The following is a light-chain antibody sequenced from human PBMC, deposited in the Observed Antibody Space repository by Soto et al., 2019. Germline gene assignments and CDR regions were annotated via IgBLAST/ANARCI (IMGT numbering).Light chain of an antibody. CDR2: EVS. CDR3: STWDDRLTGWV. CDR1: NSDVGGYNY. V-gene: IGLV2-14*01. Sequence: QSALTQPASVSGSPGQSITISCTGTNSDVGGYNYVSWYQHHPGKAPKLMIYEVSNRPSGVSNRFSGSKSGTSASLAISGLQSEDEADYYCSTWDDRLTGWVFGGGTKLTVL. J-gene: IGLJ3*02.